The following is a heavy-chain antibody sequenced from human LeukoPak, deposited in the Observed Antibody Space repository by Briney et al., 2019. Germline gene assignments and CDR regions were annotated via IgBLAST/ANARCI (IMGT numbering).Heavy chain of an antibody. D-gene: IGHD2-2*01. CDR2: ISADNGAT. Sequence: GASVKVSCKASAYTFDSYGITWVRQAPGQRLEWLGWISADNGATDFGQKVQGRVTLTTDTSTNTAYMELRSLRSDDTAVYYCVTPLPHYCSGTNCPLIYWGQGTLVTVSS. J-gene: IGHJ4*02. CDR3: VTPLPHYCSGTNCPLIY. CDR1: AYTFDSYG. V-gene: IGHV1-18*01.